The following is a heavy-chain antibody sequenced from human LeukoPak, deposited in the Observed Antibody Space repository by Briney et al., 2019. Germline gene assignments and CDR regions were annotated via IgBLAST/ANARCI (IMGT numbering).Heavy chain of an antibody. CDR3: ARGPHTGVNYYDSSGYYY. Sequence: SETLSLTCAVYGGSFSGYYWSWIRQPPGKGLEWIGEINRSGSTNYNPSLKSRVTISVDTSKNQFSLKLSSVTAADTAVYYCARGPHTGVNYYDSSGYYYWGQGTLVTVSS. CDR2: INRSGST. V-gene: IGHV4-34*01. D-gene: IGHD3-22*01. CDR1: GGSFSGYY. J-gene: IGHJ4*02.